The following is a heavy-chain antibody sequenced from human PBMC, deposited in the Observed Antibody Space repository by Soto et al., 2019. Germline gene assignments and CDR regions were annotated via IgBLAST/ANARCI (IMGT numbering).Heavy chain of an antibody. V-gene: IGHV3-11*05. Sequence: GGSLRLSCAASGFTVSSNYMSWVRQAPGKGLEWVSYISSSSTYTNYADSVKGRFTISRDNANNSLYLQMNSLRAEDTAVYFCARDRRGIAAAGSHFDSWGQGTLVTVSS. J-gene: IGHJ4*02. D-gene: IGHD6-13*01. CDR3: ARDRRGIAAAGSHFDS. CDR2: ISSSSTYT. CDR1: GFTVSSNY.